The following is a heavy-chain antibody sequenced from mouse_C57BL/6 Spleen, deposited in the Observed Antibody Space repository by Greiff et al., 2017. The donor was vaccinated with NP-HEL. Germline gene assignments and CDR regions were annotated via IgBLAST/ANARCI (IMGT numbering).Heavy chain of an antibody. D-gene: IGHD2-4*01. J-gene: IGHJ3*01. CDR2: ISSGGDYI. Sequence: EVQRVESGEGLVKPGGSLKLSCAASGFTFSSYAMSWVRQTPEKRLEWVAYISSGGDYIYYADTVKGRFTISRDNARNTLYLQMSSLKSEDTAMYYCTSLPYDYDVFAYWGQGTLVTVSA. V-gene: IGHV5-9-1*02. CDR3: TSLPYDYDVFAY. CDR1: GFTFSSYA.